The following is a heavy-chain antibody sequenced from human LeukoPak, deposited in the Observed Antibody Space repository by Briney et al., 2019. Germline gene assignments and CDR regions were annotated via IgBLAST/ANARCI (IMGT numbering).Heavy chain of an antibody. Sequence: SETLSLTCAVYGGSFSGYYWSWIRQPPVKGLEWIGEINHSGSTNYNPSLKSRVTISVDTSKNQFSLKLSSVTAADTAVYYCARGEAVAGPTSFFDYWGQGTLVTVSS. V-gene: IGHV4-34*01. J-gene: IGHJ4*02. CDR3: ARGEAVAGPTSFFDY. CDR2: INHSGST. CDR1: GGSFSGYY. D-gene: IGHD6-19*01.